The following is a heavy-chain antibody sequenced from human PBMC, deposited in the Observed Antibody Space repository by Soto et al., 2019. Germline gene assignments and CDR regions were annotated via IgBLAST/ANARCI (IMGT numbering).Heavy chain of an antibody. CDR1: GESISSSSYS. CDR3: ARQRTTVVTQAYFDH. V-gene: IGHV4-39*01. J-gene: IGHJ4*02. D-gene: IGHD2-21*02. CDR2: IYHSGRT. Sequence: PSETLSLTLIVSGESISSSSYSWGWIRQPPGKGLEWIGSIYHSGRTYYNPSFKSRVTISIDKSKTQFSLKLSSVTATDTAVYYCARQRTTVVTQAYFDHWGQGALVTVS.